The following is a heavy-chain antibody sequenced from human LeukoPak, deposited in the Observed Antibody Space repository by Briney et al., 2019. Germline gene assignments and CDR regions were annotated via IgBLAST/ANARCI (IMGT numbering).Heavy chain of an antibody. V-gene: IGHV1-2*02. CDR3: ARGGWYYFDY. CDR2: INPNSGGT. D-gene: IGHD6-19*01. Sequence: ASVKVSCKASGYTFTGYYMHWVRQAPGQGLEWMGWINPNSGGTNYAQKFQGRVTMTTDTSTSTAYMELRSLRSDDTAVYYCARGGWYYFDYWGQGTLVTVSS. CDR1: GYTFTGYY. J-gene: IGHJ4*02.